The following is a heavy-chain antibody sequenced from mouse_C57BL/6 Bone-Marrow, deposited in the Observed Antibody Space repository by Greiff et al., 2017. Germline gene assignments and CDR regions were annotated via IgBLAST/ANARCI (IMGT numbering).Heavy chain of an antibody. V-gene: IGHV5-15*01. CDR3: ARHLGYAMDY. J-gene: IGHJ4*01. Sequence: DVMLVESGGGLVQPGGSLKLSCAASGFTFSNYGMAWVRQAPRQGPEWVAFISNWAYSIYYEDNVTGRVTISRENAKNTLYLERSSLRSEDTAMYYCARHLGYAMDYWGQGTAVTVAA. CDR1: GFTFSNYG. D-gene: IGHD4-1*01. CDR2: ISNWAYSI.